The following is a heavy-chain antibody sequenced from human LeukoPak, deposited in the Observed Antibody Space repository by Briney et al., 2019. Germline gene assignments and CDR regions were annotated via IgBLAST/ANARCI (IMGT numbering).Heavy chain of an antibody. CDR3: ARDPYSSGFDL. D-gene: IGHD6-19*01. V-gene: IGHV4-59*01. CDR2: IYYSGST. Sequence: PSETLSLTCTVSGGSISSYYWSWIRQPPGKGLEWIGYIYYSGSTNYNPSLKSRVTISVDTSKNQFSLKLSSVTAADTAVYYCARDPYSSGFDLWGRGTLVTVSS. CDR1: GGSISSYY. J-gene: IGHJ2*01.